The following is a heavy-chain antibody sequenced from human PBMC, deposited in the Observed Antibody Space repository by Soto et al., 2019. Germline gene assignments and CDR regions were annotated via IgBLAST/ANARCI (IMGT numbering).Heavy chain of an antibody. D-gene: IGHD1-1*01. Sequence: SETLSLTCAVSGYSISSSNWWGWIRQPPGKGLEWIGYIYYSGSTYYNPSLKSRVTMSVDTSKYQFSLKLSSVTAVDTAVYYCASSGPTGTDGVDYWGQGTLVTVSS. V-gene: IGHV4-28*01. CDR1: GYSISSSNW. J-gene: IGHJ4*02. CDR2: IYYSGST. CDR3: ASSGPTGTDGVDY.